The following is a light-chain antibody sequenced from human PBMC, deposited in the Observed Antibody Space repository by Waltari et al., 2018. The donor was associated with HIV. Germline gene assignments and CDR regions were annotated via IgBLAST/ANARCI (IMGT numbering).Light chain of an antibody. J-gene: IGLJ2*01. V-gene: IGLV2-14*03. CDR2: DVS. CDR1: SRDGGAYNY. CDR3: SSYTSSSTVV. Sequence: QSALTQPASVSGSPGQSITISCTGPSRDGGAYNYVSWYQLHPGKAPKLMIYDVSNRPSGVSDRFSGSKSANTASLTISGLQAEDEAHYYCSSYTSSSTVVFGGGTKLTVL.